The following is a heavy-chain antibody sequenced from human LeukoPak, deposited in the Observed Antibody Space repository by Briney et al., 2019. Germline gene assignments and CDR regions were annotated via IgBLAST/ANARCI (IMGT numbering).Heavy chain of an antibody. D-gene: IGHD4-17*01. V-gene: IGHV3-30*18. J-gene: IGHJ4*02. CDR2: ISDDGRNK. CDR1: GFSFISYG. Sequence: PGVSLRLSCAASGFSFISYGMHWVRQAPGKGLEWVGVISDDGRNKKYADSVKGRFTISRDNSKDTLYLQMNSLRDEDTAVYYCAKRPSDYGDYVTYFDYWGQGTLVTVSS. CDR3: AKRPSDYGDYVTYFDY.